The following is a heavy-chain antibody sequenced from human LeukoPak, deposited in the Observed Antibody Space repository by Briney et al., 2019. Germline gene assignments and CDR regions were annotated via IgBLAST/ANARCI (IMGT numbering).Heavy chain of an antibody. V-gene: IGHV3-33*08. Sequence: GGSLRLSCAASGFTVSSNYMSWVRQAPGKGLEWVAVIWYDGSNKYYADSVKGRFTISRDNSKNTLYLQMNSLRAEDTAVYYCARHVGEGDYYFDYWGQGTLVTVSS. J-gene: IGHJ4*02. CDR1: GFTVSSNY. CDR2: IWYDGSNK. CDR3: ARHVGEGDYYFDY. D-gene: IGHD1-26*01.